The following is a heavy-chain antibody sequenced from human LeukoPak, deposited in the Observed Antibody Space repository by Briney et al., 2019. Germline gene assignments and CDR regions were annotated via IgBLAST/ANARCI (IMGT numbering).Heavy chain of an antibody. V-gene: IGHV3-33*01. D-gene: IGHD3-22*01. CDR3: ARVRGDSSSSWYIDY. J-gene: IGHJ4*02. Sequence: GGSLRLSCAPSGVSFSSFGMHCVRQVPHRGLEWVALIWFDGSNKNYVDSVKARFTISKDNSKRTLYLQMNRLRAEETAVYYCARVRGDSSSSWYIDYWGQGTLVTVSS. CDR2: IWFDGSNK. CDR1: GVSFSSFG.